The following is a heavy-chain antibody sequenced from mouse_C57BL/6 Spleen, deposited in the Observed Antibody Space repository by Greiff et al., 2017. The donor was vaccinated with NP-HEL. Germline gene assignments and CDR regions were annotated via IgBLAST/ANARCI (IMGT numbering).Heavy chain of an antibody. J-gene: IGHJ4*01. V-gene: IGHV1-55*01. Sequence: QVQLKQPGAELVKPGASVKMSCKASGYTFTSYWITWVKQRPGQGLEWIGDIYPGSGSTNYNEKFKSKATLTVDTSSSTAYMQLSSLTSEDSAVYYCARPLYYYGAMDYWGQGTSVTVSS. D-gene: IGHD1-1*01. CDR1: GYTFTSYW. CDR3: ARPLYYYGAMDY. CDR2: IYPGSGST.